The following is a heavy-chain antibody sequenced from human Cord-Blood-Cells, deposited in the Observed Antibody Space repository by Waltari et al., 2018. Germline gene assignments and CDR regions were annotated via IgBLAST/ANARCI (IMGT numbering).Heavy chain of an antibody. CDR3: ARAPGGSYSDAFDI. Sequence: QVQLVESGGGVVQPGRSLRLSCEASGFTFSSYALHWVRQAPGKGLEWVAVISYDGSNKYYADSVKVRFTISRDNSKNTLYLQMNSLRAEDTAVYYCARAPGGSYSDAFDIWGQGTMVTVSS. D-gene: IGHD1-26*01. V-gene: IGHV3-30-3*01. J-gene: IGHJ3*02. CDR2: ISYDGSNK. CDR1: GFTFSSYA.